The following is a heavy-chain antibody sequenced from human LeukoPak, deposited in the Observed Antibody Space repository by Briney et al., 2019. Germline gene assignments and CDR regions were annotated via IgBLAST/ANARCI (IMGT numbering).Heavy chain of an antibody. V-gene: IGHV4-59*12. CDR2: IYYSGST. J-gene: IGHJ4*02. CDR3: ARSVWVYYYDSSGYYFDY. CDR1: GGSISSYY. D-gene: IGHD3-22*01. Sequence: SETLSLTCTVSGGSISSYYWSWIRQPPGKGLEWIGYIYYSGSTNYNSSLKSRVTISVDTSKNQFSLKLSSVTVADTAVYYCARSVWVYYYDSSGYYFDYWGQGTLVTVSS.